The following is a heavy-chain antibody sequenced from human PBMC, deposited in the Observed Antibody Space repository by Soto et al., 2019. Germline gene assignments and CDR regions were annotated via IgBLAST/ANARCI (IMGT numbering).Heavy chain of an antibody. Sequence: SETLSLTCTVSGGCISSGGYYRSWLRQHPGKGLEWIGYVSYRGSTYYNPLLKSRVTISVDTSKNQFSLKLSCVTAADTAVYYCARQSGYSSWFRGWEQLYYYYGMDVWGQGTTVTVSS. CDR3: ARQSGYSSWFRGWEQLYYYYGMDV. V-gene: IGHV4-31*03. J-gene: IGHJ6*02. CDR2: VSYRGST. CDR1: GGCISSGGYY. D-gene: IGHD6-13*01.